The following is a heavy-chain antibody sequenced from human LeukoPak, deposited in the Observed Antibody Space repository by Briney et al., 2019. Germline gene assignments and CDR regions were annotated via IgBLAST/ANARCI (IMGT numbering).Heavy chain of an antibody. V-gene: IGHV3-48*01. CDR1: GFTFSSYS. J-gene: IGHJ3*02. D-gene: IGHD1-26*01. Sequence: GGSLRLSCAASGFTFSSYSMNWVRQAPGKGLEWISYISSGSSAIYYADSVKGRFTISRDNSKNTLYLQMNSLRAEDTAVYYCAKVVGATLFAFDIWGQGTMVTVSS. CDR3: AKVVGATLFAFDI. CDR2: ISSGSSAI.